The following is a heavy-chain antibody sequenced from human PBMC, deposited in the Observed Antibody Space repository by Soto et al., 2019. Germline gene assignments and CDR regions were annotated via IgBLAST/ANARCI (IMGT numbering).Heavy chain of an antibody. CDR1: GFTLSRSW. Sequence: LRLSCAASGFTLSRSWMHWVRQAPGKGLEWVSYISSSSSTIYYADSVKGRFTISRDNAKNSLYLQMNSLRDEDTAVYYCAREGGSLNWFDPWGQGTLVTVSS. CDR2: ISSSSSTI. V-gene: IGHV3-48*02. J-gene: IGHJ5*02. D-gene: IGHD1-26*01. CDR3: AREGGSLNWFDP.